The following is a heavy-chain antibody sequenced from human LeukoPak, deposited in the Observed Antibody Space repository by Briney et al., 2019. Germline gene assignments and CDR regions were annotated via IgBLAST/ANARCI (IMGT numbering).Heavy chain of an antibody. J-gene: IGHJ6*03. CDR3: ARADSGVTTGLFYYYMDV. Sequence: PSETLSLTCNVSGYSISSGYYWGWIRQPPGKGLEWIGSIYHSGSTYYNPSLKSRVTISVDTSKNQFSLKLSSVTAADTAVYYCARADSGVTTGLFYYYMDVWGKGTTVTVSS. CDR2: IYHSGST. D-gene: IGHD4-11*01. CDR1: GYSISSGYY. V-gene: IGHV4-38-2*02.